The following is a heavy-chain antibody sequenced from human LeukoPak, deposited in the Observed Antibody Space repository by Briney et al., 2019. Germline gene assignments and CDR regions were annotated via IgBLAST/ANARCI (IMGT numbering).Heavy chain of an antibody. CDR2: INPSGST. CDR3: ANGSGPSVRLTD. V-gene: IGHV4-34*01. D-gene: IGHD2-15*01. CDR1: GGSFSGYY. J-gene: IGHJ4*02. Sequence: TSETLSLTCAVHGGSFSGYYWSWIRQPPGKGLEWIGEINPSGSTNYNPSLKSRVTISEDTPKNQFSLKLSSVTAADTAVYYCANGSGPSVRLTDWGQGTLVTVST.